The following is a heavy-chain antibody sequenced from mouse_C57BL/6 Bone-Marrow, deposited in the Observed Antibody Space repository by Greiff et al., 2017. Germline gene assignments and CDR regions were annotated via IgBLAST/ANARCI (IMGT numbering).Heavy chain of an antibody. CDR2: IDPENGDT. V-gene: IGHV14-4*01. CDR1: GFNIKDDY. CDR3: TSDYYGSSYVYFDV. J-gene: IGHJ1*03. Sequence: EVQLQQSGAELVRPGASVKLSCTASGFNIKDDYMHWVKQRPEQGLEWIGWIDPENGDTEYASKFQGKATITADTSSNTAYLQLSSLTSEDTAVYYCTSDYYGSSYVYFDVWSTGTTVTVSS. D-gene: IGHD1-1*01.